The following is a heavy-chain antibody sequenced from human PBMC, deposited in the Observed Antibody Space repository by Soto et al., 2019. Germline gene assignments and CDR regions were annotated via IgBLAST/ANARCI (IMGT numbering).Heavy chain of an antibody. CDR2: INPDGGT. D-gene: IGHD2-2*02. J-gene: IGHJ4*02. CDR1: GGSLSRYY. CDR3: ARGQRSYPFFDY. V-gene: IGHV4-34*02. Sequence: QVQLQQWGARLLKPSETLSLTCGVYGGSLSRYYWNWIRQPPGKGLEWIGEINPDGGTNYNPSLKSRVTMSIDTSKNQFSLKLYYVSATDTAVYYCARGQRSYPFFDYWGQGTLVTVSS.